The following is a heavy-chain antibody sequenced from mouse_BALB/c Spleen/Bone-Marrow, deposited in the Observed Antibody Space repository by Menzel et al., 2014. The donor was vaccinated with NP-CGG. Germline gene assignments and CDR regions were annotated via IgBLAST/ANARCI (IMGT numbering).Heavy chain of an antibody. CDR3: AKNYYYGYVAY. CDR1: GFDFSRYW. J-gene: IGHJ3*01. D-gene: IGHD1-2*01. Sequence: EVKLVESGGGLVQPGGSLKLSCAASGFDFSRYWMTWVRQAPGKGLEWIGELNPDSSTINYTPSLKDKFIISRDNAKNTLYLQMNKVRSEDTALYYCAKNYYYGYVAYWGQGTLVTVSA. V-gene: IGHV4-1*02. CDR2: LNPDSSTI.